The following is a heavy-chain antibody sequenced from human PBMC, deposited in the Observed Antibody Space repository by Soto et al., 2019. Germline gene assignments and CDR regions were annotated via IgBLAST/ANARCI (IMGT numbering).Heavy chain of an antibody. CDR1: GGSVSSDSYY. Sequence: SETLSLTCTVSGGSVSSDSYYWSWIRQPPGKGLEWIGYIYYSGSTNYNPSLKSRVTISVDTSKNQFSLKLSSVTAADTAVYYCARADYDSSGYPNYVDYWGQGTLVTVPQ. D-gene: IGHD3-22*01. CDR2: IYYSGST. J-gene: IGHJ4*02. V-gene: IGHV4-61*01. CDR3: ARADYDSSGYPNYVDY.